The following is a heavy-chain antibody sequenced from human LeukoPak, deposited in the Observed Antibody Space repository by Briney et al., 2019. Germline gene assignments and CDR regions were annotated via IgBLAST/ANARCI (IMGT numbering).Heavy chain of an antibody. J-gene: IGHJ4*02. CDR2: IIPIFGTA. V-gene: IGHV1-69*05. CDR3: GLSSSDALYYFDY. D-gene: IGHD6-6*01. Sequence: SVKVSCKASGGTFSSYAISWVRQAPGQGLEWMGGIIPIFGTANYAQKFQGRVTITTDESTSTAYMELSSLRSEDTAVYYCGLSSSDALYYFDYWGQGTLVTVSS. CDR1: GGTFSSYA.